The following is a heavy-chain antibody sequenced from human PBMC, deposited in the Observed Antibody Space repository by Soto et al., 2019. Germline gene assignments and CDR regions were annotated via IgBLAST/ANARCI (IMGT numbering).Heavy chain of an antibody. Sequence: GGSLRLSCAASGFTFSSYAMSWVRQAPGKGLEWVSAISGSGGSTYYADSVKGRFTISRDNSKNTLYLQMNSLRAEDTAVYYCAKGSSKGGGYYYYGMDVWGQGTTVTVSS. CDR1: GFTFSSYA. CDR3: AKGSSKGGGYYYYGMDV. D-gene: IGHD4-4*01. J-gene: IGHJ6*02. CDR2: ISGSGGST. V-gene: IGHV3-23*01.